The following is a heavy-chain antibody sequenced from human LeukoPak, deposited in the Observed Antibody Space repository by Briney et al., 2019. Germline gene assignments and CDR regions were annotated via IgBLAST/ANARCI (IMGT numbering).Heavy chain of an antibody. J-gene: IGHJ4*02. CDR2: MSPNSGNT. CDR3: ARGPPNWGYDY. CDR1: GYTFISYD. D-gene: IGHD7-27*01. V-gene: IGHV1-8*01. Sequence: ASVKVPCKASGYTFISYDINWVRQATGQGPEWMGWMSPNSGNTGYAQKFQGRVTMTRDTSISTAYMELSGLISEDTAVYYCARGPPNWGYDYWGQGTLVTVSS.